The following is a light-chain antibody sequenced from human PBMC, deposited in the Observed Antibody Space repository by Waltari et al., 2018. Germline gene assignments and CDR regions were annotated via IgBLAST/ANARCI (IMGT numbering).Light chain of an antibody. CDR1: SARSSHI. V-gene: IGLV4-69*01. CDR3: QTGGHGTWV. J-gene: IGLJ3*02. Sequence: QLVLTQSPSASASLGAPVKLTCPLDSARSSHIIAWLQHQPEKGPRYLMRVNSDGSHSKGDEIPDRFSASSSGAERYLTISSLQSEDEADYYCQTGGHGTWVFGGGTKLTVL. CDR2: VNSDGSH.